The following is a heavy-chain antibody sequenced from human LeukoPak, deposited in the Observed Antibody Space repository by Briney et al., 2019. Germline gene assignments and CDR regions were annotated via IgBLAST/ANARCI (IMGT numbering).Heavy chain of an antibody. J-gene: IGHJ6*02. CDR2: IKQDGSEK. V-gene: IGHV3-7*01. CDR1: GFSISNYW. CDR3: AKVDV. Sequence: PGGSLRLSCAVSGFSISNYWMTWVRQAPGKGLEWVANIKQDGSEKTYVDSVKGRFTISRDNAKNSVFLQMNSLRVEDTAVYYCAKVDVWGQGTTVTVSS.